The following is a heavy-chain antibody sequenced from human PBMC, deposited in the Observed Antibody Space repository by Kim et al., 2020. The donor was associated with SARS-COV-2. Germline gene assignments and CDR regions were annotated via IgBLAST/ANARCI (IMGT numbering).Heavy chain of an antibody. Sequence: GGSLRLSCVGSGFIFSRNSMNWVRQAPGRGLEWVASISPTSEYTYYVDSMKGRFTISRDNAKNSLYLQMNSLRAEDTAMYYCARELEGALRNWGQGT. J-gene: IGHJ4*02. D-gene: IGHD1-26*01. CDR2: ISPTSEYT. CDR1: GFIFSRNS. V-gene: IGHV3-21*01. CDR3: ARELEGALRN.